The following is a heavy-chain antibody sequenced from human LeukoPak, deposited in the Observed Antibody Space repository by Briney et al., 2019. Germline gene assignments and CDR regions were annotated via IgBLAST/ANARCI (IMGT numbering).Heavy chain of an antibody. CDR1: GYSISSGYY. J-gene: IGHJ4*02. D-gene: IGHD6-19*01. Sequence: PSETLSLTCTVSGYSISSGYYWGWIRQPPGKGLEWIGSIYHSGSTYYNPSLKSRVTISVDTSKNQFSLKLSSVTAADTAVYYCARAGIAVAGTRYYFDYWGQGTLVTVSS. V-gene: IGHV4-38-2*02. CDR2: IYHSGST. CDR3: ARAGIAVAGTRYYFDY.